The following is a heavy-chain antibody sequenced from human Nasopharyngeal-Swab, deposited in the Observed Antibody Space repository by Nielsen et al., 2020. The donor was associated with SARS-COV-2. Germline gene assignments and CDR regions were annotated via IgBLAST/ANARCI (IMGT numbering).Heavy chain of an antibody. D-gene: IGHD4-17*01. V-gene: IGHV4-34*01. CDR1: GFTFSSYW. J-gene: IGHJ6*03. CDR2: VNHSGST. CDR3: ARRTTTVYYYYYMDV. Sequence: ESLKISCAASGFTFSSYWMSWIRQPPGKGLEWIGEVNHSGSTNYNPSLKSRVTILVDTSKNHFSLRLSSVTAADTAVYYCARRTTTVYYYYYMDVWGNGTTVTVSS.